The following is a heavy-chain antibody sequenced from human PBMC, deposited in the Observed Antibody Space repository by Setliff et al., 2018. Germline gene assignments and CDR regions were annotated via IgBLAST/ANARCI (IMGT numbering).Heavy chain of an antibody. V-gene: IGHV4-4*07. Sequence: SDTLSLTCTVSGGFIYDHYWTWIRQPAGKGLQWIGRVYSDGETDYSPSLKSRVTISVDKSNNQFSLNLKSMTAADTALYFCARERQGGFLEWSPFDSWGQGILVTVSS. CDR3: ARERQGGFLEWSPFDS. J-gene: IGHJ4*02. CDR2: VYSDGET. D-gene: IGHD3-3*01. CDR1: GGFIYDHY.